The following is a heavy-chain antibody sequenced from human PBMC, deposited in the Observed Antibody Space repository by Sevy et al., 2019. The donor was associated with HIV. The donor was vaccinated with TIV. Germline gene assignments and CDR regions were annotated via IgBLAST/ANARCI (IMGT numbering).Heavy chain of an antibody. CDR1: GFTFSTYK. V-gene: IGHV3-21*01. D-gene: IGHD3-22*01. J-gene: IGHJ4*02. Sequence: GGSLRFSCAASGFTFSTYKMNWVRQAPGKGLEWVSSITDSSNYIYHADSVKGRFTISRDNAKNSLYLQMNSLRAEDTAVYFCARARRTLNYYGSSGYNYYFDYWGQGTLVTVSS. CDR2: ITDSSNYI. CDR3: ARARRTLNYYGSSGYNYYFDY.